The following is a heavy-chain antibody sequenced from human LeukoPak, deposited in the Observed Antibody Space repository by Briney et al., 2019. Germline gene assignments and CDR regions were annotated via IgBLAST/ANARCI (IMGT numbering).Heavy chain of an antibody. Sequence: KPSETLSLTCTVSGGSISSGDYYWSWIRQPPGKGLEWIGYIYYSGSTYYNPSLKSRVTISVDTSKNQFSLKLSSVTAADTAVYYCARAPYHLLPYQLLYNYWGQGTLVTVSS. J-gene: IGHJ4*02. D-gene: IGHD2-2*02. CDR3: ARAPYHLLPYQLLYNY. V-gene: IGHV4-30-4*08. CDR1: GGSISSGDYY. CDR2: IYYSGST.